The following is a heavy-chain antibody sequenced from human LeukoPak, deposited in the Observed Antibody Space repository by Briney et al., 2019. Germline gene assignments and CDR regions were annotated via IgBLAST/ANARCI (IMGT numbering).Heavy chain of an antibody. D-gene: IGHD3-10*01. Sequence: RASETLSLTCTVSGYSISSGYYWGWIRQPPGKGLEWIGSIYHSGSTYYNPSLKSRVTISVDTSKNQFSLKLSSVTAADTAVYYCARDGWFGELLGFDYWGQGTLVTVSS. CDR2: IYHSGST. CDR3: ARDGWFGELLGFDY. V-gene: IGHV4-38-2*02. J-gene: IGHJ4*02. CDR1: GYSISSGYY.